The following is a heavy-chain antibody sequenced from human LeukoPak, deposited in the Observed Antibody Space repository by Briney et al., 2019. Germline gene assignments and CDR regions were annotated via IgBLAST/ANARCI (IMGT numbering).Heavy chain of an antibody. CDR2: IHPGDSDT. CDR3: ARRRRDGYNQINWELDY. V-gene: IGHV5-51*01. Sequence: GESLKISCKGSGYSFTSYWIGCVRQMRGKGLEWMGIIHPGDSDTRYSPSFQGQVTISADKSISTAYLQWSSLKASDTAMYYCARRRRDGYNQINWELDYWGQGTLVTVSS. CDR1: GYSFTSYW. J-gene: IGHJ4*02. D-gene: IGHD5-24*01.